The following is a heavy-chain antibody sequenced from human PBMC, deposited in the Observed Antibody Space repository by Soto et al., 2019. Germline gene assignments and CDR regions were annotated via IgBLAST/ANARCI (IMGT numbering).Heavy chain of an antibody. CDR1: GFDFPDYA. D-gene: IGHD1-1*01. CDR2: ISWNSLSM. Sequence: EVQLVASGGDLVQPGRSLRLSCATAGFDFPDYAMHWVRQMPGKGREWVPSISWNSLSMVYADSVKGRFTISRDNAQNILYLQMSSLRPEDTALYSCAKSGGRLVEENNWFAPWGQGTLVTVSS. CDR3: AKSGGRLVEENNWFAP. V-gene: IGHV3-9*01. J-gene: IGHJ5*02.